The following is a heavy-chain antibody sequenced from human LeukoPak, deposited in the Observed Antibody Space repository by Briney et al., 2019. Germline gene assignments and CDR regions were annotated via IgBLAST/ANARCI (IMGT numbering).Heavy chain of an antibody. D-gene: IGHD4/OR15-4a*01. J-gene: IGHJ6*03. CDR1: GGSISSSSYY. Sequence: PSETLSLTCTVSGGSISSSSYYWGWIRQPPGKGLEWIGSIYYRGSTYYNPSLKSRVTISVDTSKNQFSLKLSSVTAADTAVYYCARHRMRVLSGRGYYYYYYMDVWGKGTTVTVSS. CDR3: ARHRMRVLSGRGYYYYYYMDV. CDR2: IYYRGST. V-gene: IGHV4-39*01.